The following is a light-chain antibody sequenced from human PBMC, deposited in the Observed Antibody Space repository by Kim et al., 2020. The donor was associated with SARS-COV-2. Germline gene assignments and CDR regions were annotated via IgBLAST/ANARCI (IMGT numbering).Light chain of an antibody. CDR3: QSYGSSGQV. J-gene: IGLJ3*02. CDR1: SGIIASND. CDR2: GDN. V-gene: IGLV6-57*03. Sequence: GQAVTYSCARSSGIIASNDVQWYQQRPGSAPTPLIYGDNQRPSGVPDRFSGSIDSTSNSVALTISGLKTEDEADCYCQSYGSSGQVFGGGTQLTVL.